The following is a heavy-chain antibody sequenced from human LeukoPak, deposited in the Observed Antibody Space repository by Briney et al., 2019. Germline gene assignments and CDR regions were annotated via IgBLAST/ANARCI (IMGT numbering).Heavy chain of an antibody. CDR3: ARDPTNPDAFDI. D-gene: IGHD5-12*01. J-gene: IGHJ3*02. Sequence: SETLSLTCTVSGGSISSYYWSWIRQPPGKGLEWIGYIYYSGSTYYNPSLKSRVTISVDTSKNQFSLKLSSVTAADTAVYYCARDPTNPDAFDIWGQGTMVTVSS. V-gene: IGHV4-59*12. CDR1: GGSISSYY. CDR2: IYYSGST.